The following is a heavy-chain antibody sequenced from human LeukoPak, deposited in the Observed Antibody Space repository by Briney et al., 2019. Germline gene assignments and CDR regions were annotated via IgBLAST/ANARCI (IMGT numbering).Heavy chain of an antibody. V-gene: IGHV3-48*03. J-gene: IGHJ4*02. CDR3: ASGLVIDY. Sequence: GGSLRLSCTTSGSIFNTYEFNWVRQAPGRGLEWVSHIGTGGSPIYYADSVKGRFTISRDDARQSLYLQMDSLRVEDTAVYYCASGLVIDYWGQGTLVTVSS. CDR2: IGTGGSPI. D-gene: IGHD3/OR15-3a*01. CDR1: GSIFNTYE.